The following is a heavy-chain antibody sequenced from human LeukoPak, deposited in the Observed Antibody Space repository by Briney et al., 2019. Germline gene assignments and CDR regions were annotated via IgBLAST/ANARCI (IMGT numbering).Heavy chain of an antibody. CDR1: GFTFSSYW. J-gene: IGHJ4*02. V-gene: IGHV3-74*01. Sequence: GGPLRLSCAPSGFTFSSYWMHWVRQAPGKGLVWVARINSDRSSKNSADSVKGRFTISGHNAKNTLYLQMNSLRAEDTAVYYCARGAARIDYWGQGTLVTVSS. CDR2: INSDRSSK. CDR3: ARGAARIDY. D-gene: IGHD6-6*01.